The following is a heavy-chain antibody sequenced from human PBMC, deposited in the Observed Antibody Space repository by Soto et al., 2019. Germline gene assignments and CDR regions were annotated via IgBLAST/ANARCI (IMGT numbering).Heavy chain of an antibody. Sequence: QVQLVQSGAEVKKPGASVKVSCKASGYTFSSYHISWVRQAPGQGLEWMGWISAYNGNTNNAQKLQGRVNMTTVTSKRNTYMELRSMRSDATTVYYCESDSPPFDPWGQGTLVTVSS. CDR2: ISAYNGNT. CDR1: GYTFSSYH. V-gene: IGHV1-18*01. J-gene: IGHJ5*02. CDR3: ESDSPPFDP.